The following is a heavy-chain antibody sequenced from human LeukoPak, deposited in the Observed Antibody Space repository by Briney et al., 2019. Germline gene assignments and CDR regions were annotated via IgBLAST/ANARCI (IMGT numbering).Heavy chain of an antibody. CDR2: IYYSGST. D-gene: IGHD2-2*01. CDR3: ARNYCSSTSCYGYYYYYMDV. CDR1: GGSISSYY. J-gene: IGHJ6*03. V-gene: IGHV4-59*01. Sequence: SETLSLTCTVSGGSISSYYWSWIRQPPGKGLEWIGYIYYSGSTNYNPSLKSRVTISIDTPKNQFSLKLSSVTAADTAVYYCARNYCSSTSCYGYYYYYMDVWGKGTTVTVSS.